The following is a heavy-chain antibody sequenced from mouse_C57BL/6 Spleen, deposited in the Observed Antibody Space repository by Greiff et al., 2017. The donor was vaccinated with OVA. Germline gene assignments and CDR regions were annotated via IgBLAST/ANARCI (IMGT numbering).Heavy chain of an antibody. CDR3: ARLDYGNSYAMDY. CDR1: GYTFTSYW. J-gene: IGHJ4*01. V-gene: IGHV1-50*01. CDR2: IDPSDSYT. Sequence: VQLQQPGAELVKPGASVKLSCKASGYTFTSYWMQWVKQRPGQGLEWIGEIDPSDSYTNYNQKFKGKATLTVDTSSSTAYMQLSSLTSEDSAVYYCARLDYGNSYAMDYWGQGTSVTVSS. D-gene: IGHD2-1*01.